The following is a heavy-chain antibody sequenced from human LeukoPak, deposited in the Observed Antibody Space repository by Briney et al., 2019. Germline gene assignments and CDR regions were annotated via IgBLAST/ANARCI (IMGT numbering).Heavy chain of an antibody. CDR2: IKQEGSKK. J-gene: IGHJ4*02. CDR3: TRVGYIDEGIDY. CDR1: GFTFSRHW. D-gene: IGHD5-24*01. Sequence: GGSLRLSCAASGFTFSRHWMTWVRQAPGKGLEWVANIKQEGSKKSYVDSVKGRFTISRDNAKNSLYLQMNSLRAEDTAIYYCTRVGYIDEGIDYWGQGTLVTVSS. V-gene: IGHV3-7*04.